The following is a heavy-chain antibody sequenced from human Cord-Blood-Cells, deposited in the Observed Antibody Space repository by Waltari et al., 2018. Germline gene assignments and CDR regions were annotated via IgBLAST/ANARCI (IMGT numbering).Heavy chain of an antibody. CDR3: AREGGSGSYNWFDP. CDR2: INPNSGGT. V-gene: IGHV1-2*02. J-gene: IGHJ5*02. Sequence: QVQLVQSGAGVKKPGASVKVSCKASGYTFTGYYIHWVRKAPGQGLEWMGWINPNSGGTNYAQKFQGRVTMTRDTSISTAYMELSRLRSDDTAVYYCAREGGSGSYNWFDPWGQGTLVTVSS. D-gene: IGHD1-26*01. CDR1: GYTFTGYY.